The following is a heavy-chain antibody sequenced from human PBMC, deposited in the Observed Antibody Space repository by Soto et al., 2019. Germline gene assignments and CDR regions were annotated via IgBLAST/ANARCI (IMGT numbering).Heavy chain of an antibody. D-gene: IGHD3-9*01. CDR2: IYYSGST. CDR1: GGSISSSSYY. Sequence: PSETLSLTCTVSGGSISSSSYYWGWIRQPPGKGLEWIGSIYYSGSTYYNPSLKSRVTISVDTSKNQFSLKLSSVTAADTAVYYCARGGLGYDILTGYSYYYYGMDVWGQGTTVTVSS. CDR3: ARGGLGYDILTGYSYYYYGMDV. J-gene: IGHJ6*02. V-gene: IGHV4-39*01.